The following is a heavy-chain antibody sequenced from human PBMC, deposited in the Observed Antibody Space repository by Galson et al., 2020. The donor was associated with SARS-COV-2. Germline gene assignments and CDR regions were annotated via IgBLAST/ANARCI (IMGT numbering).Heavy chain of an antibody. Sequence: ASVKVSCKGSGYTFSGYYIHWVRQAPGQGLEWMGWINTNTGATNYAQNFQARVTMTRDTPISTAYMELSSLRHDDTAVYYCATQPRIVSVCGHYYYGMDVWGQGTTVIVSS. CDR2: INTNTGAT. CDR3: ATQPRIVSVCGHYYYGMDV. J-gene: IGHJ6*02. D-gene: IGHD1-26*01. CDR1: GYTFSGYY. V-gene: IGHV1-2*02.